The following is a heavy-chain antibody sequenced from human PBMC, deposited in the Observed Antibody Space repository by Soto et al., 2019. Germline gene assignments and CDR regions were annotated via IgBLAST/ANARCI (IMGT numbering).Heavy chain of an antibody. V-gene: IGHV1-69*02. Sequence: GASVKVSCKASGGTFSSYTISWVRQAPGQGLEWMGRIIPILGIANYAQKFQGRVTITADKSTSTAYMELSSLRSEDTAVYYCARVLEQQHYYYGMDVWGQGTTVTVSS. CDR2: IIPILGIA. J-gene: IGHJ6*02. CDR1: GGTFSSYT. D-gene: IGHD6-13*01. CDR3: ARVLEQQHYYYGMDV.